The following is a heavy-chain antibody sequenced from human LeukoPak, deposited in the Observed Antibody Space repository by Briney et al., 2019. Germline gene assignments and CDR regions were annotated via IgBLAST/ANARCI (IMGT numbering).Heavy chain of an antibody. CDR3: ARGASGNYHVFDS. CDR2: ITNTGRST. CDR1: GFSLSSYF. D-gene: IGHD6-19*01. Sequence: PGGSLRLSCEASGFSLSSYFMSWIRQAPGKGLEWVSYITNTGRSTNYADAVKGRFTISRDNAKQSVYLEMTDLRAEDTAVYYCARGASGNYHVFDSWGQGTLVTVSS. J-gene: IGHJ4*02. V-gene: IGHV3-11*06.